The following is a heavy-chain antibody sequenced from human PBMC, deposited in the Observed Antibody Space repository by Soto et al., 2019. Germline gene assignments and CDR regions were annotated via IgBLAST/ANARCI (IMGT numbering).Heavy chain of an antibody. CDR3: ARDRTGTSGLYGMDV. CDR2: IYYSGST. V-gene: IGHV4-30-4*01. Sequence: QVQLQESGPGLVKPSQTLSLTCTVSGGSISSGDYYWSWIRQPPGKGLEWIGYIYYSGSTYYNPYLKSRVTISVDTSKNQFSLKLSSVTAADTAVYYCARDRTGTSGLYGMDVWGQGTTVTVSS. D-gene: IGHD1-7*01. CDR1: GGSISSGDYY. J-gene: IGHJ6*02.